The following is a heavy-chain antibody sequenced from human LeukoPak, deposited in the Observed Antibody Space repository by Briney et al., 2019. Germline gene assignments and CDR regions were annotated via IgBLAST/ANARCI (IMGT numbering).Heavy chain of an antibody. CDR2: ISSSGSTI. V-gene: IGHV3-48*03. D-gene: IGHD3-10*02. Sequence: GGSLKLSCAASGFTFSSYWMNWVRQAPGKGLEWVSYISSSGSTIYYADSVKGRFTISRDNAKNSLYLQMNSLRAEDTAVYYCAELGITMIGGVWGKGTTVTISS. CDR3: AELGITMIGGV. J-gene: IGHJ6*04. CDR1: GFTFSSYW.